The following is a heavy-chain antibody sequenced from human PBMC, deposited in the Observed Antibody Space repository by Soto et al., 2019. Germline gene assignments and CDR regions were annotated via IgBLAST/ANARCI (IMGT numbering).Heavy chain of an antibody. Sequence: QVQLVESGGDLVKPGGSLRLSCAASGFPFSDYYMSWIRQAPGKGLECVSYTSSGAGSIYYADSVKGRFTISRDNAKNSLYLQMHSLRAADTAVYYCARLLKSGKYYFDYWGQGTLVTVSS. J-gene: IGHJ4*02. V-gene: IGHV3-11*01. CDR3: ARLLKSGKYYFDY. CDR1: GFPFSDYY. CDR2: TSSGAGSI. D-gene: IGHD1-26*01.